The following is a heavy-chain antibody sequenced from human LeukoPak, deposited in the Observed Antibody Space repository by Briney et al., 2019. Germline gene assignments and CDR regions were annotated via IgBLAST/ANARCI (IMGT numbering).Heavy chain of an antibody. CDR3: ARDSRSDTMNWFDP. D-gene: IGHD3-3*01. J-gene: IGHJ5*02. CDR2: IYYSGST. CDR1: GGSISSGGYS. Sequence: ASQTLSLTCAVSGGSISSGGYSWSWIRQPPGKGLEWIGSIYYSGSTYYNPSLKSRVTISVDTSKNQFSLKLSSVTAADTAVYYCARDSRSDTMNWFDPWGQGTLVTVSS. V-gene: IGHV4-30-4*07.